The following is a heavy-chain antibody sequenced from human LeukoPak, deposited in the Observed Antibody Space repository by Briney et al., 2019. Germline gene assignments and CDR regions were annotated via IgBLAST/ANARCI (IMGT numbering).Heavy chain of an antibody. CDR1: GFTFNNYA. J-gene: IGHJ4*02. D-gene: IGHD1-1*01. V-gene: IGHV3-30-3*01. CDR2: ISYDGNNK. Sequence: GGSLRLSCAASGFTFNNYAMHWDRQAAGKGLEWVAVISYDGNNKYYAESVKGRFTISRDNSQSTLYLQMNSLSPEDTAVYYCARNKPTTDYWGQGTLVTVSS. CDR3: ARNKPTTDY.